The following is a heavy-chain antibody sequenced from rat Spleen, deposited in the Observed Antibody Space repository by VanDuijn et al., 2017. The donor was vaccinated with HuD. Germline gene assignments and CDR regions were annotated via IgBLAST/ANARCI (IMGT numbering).Heavy chain of an antibody. J-gene: IGHJ4*01. CDR2: IIYDGRRT. CDR1: GFTFSDYN. D-gene: IGHD1-12*03. CDR3: ARHHYDGYYHGPVLGVMDA. Sequence: EVQLVESDGGLVQPGRSLKLSCAASGFTFSDYNMAWVRQAPKKGLEWVATIIYDGRRTYYRDSVEGRFTISRDNAKSTQYLQMDSLRFEDTASYYCARHHYDGYYHGPVLGVMDAWGQGASVTVSS. V-gene: IGHV5S10*01.